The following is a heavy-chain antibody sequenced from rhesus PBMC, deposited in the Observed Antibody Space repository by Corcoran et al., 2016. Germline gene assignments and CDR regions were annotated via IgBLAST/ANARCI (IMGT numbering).Heavy chain of an antibody. J-gene: IGHJ4*01. D-gene: IGHD3-22*01. CDR3: LRDWGSDRV. V-gene: IGHV4-173*01. CDR2: ISGSSGRT. CDR1: GGSISSNY. Sequence: QLQLQESGPGLVKPSETLSLTCAVSGGSISSNYWSWIRQPPGKGLEGLGRISGSSGRTDYNPPHKSLVTISTDTSQNQLSLKLTSVTAADTAVYYCLRDWGSDRVWGQGVLVTVSS.